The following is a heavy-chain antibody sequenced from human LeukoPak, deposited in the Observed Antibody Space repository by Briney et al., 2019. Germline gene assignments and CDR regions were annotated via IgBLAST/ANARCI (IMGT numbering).Heavy chain of an antibody. V-gene: IGHV1-69*06. D-gene: IGHD2-15*01. CDR1: GGTFSSYA. Sequence: SVEVSCKASGGTFSSYAISWVRQAPGQGLGWMGGIIPIFGTANYAQKFQGRVTITADKSTSTAYMELSSLRSEDTAVYYCASKGYCSGGSCYHFDYWGQGTLVTVSS. CDR2: IIPIFGTA. J-gene: IGHJ4*02. CDR3: ASKGYCSGGSCYHFDY.